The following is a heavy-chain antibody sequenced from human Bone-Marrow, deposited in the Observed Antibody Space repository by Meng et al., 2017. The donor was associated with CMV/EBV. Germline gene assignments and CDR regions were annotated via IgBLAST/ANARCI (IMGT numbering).Heavy chain of an antibody. Sequence: SVKVSCKASGGTFSSYAISWVRHAPGQGLEWMGRIIPIFGTAIYAQKFQGRVTITTDESTSTAYMELSSLRSEDTAVYYCAREREPILGTKYYFDYWGQGTLVTVSS. CDR3: AREREPILGTKYYFDY. CDR2: IIPIFGTA. CDR1: GGTFSSYA. D-gene: IGHD1-26*01. V-gene: IGHV1-69*05. J-gene: IGHJ4*02.